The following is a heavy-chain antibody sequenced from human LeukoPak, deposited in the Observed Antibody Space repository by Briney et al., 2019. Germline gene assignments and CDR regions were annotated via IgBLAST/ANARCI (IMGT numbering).Heavy chain of an antibody. CDR2: IYYSGST. J-gene: IGHJ5*02. V-gene: IGHV4-39*01. D-gene: IGHD2-21*02. CDR3: ARQDRVTYNWFDP. CDR1: GGSISSSSYY. Sequence: PSETLSLTCTVSGGSISSSSYYWGWIRQSPGKGLEWIGSIYYSGSTYYNPSLKSRVTISVDTSKNQFSLKLSSVTAADTAVYYCARQDRVTYNWFDPWGQGTLVTVSS.